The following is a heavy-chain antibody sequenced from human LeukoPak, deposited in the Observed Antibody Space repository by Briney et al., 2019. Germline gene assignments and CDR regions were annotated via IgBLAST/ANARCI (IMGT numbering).Heavy chain of an antibody. D-gene: IGHD2-2*01. V-gene: IGHV3-30*14. CDR1: GFNFKTYS. Sequence: GGSLRPSCAASGFNFKTYSMHWVRQAPGKGLEWLAVITYDGSNKYYADSVKGRVTVSRDNSKNTLYLQMNSLRAEDTAMYYCARGLGYCTSTTCLLPFDYWGQGTLVTVSS. J-gene: IGHJ4*02. CDR3: ARGLGYCTSTTCLLPFDY. CDR2: ITYDGSNK.